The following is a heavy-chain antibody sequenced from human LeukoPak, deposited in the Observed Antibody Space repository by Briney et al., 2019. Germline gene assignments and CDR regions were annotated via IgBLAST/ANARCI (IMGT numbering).Heavy chain of an antibody. V-gene: IGHV4-39*01. D-gene: IGHD1-26*01. CDR2: IYYSGST. CDR3: ARQTVGATNRFDY. Sequence: SETLSLTCTVSGGSISNSSYYWGWIRQPPGKGLEWIGSIYYSGSTYYYPSLKSRVTISVDPSKNQFSLKLSSVTAADTAVCYCARQTVGATNRFDYWGQGTLVTVSS. CDR1: GGSISNSSYY. J-gene: IGHJ4*02.